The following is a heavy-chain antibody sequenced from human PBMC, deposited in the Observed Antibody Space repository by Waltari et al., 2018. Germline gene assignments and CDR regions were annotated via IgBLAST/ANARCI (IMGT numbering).Heavy chain of an antibody. D-gene: IGHD6-25*01. CDR1: GHSVNNDFY. J-gene: IGHJ4*02. Sequence: QVQLRESGPGLVRSSETLSLTCTVSGHSVNNDFYWAWIRQSPGGGLEWIASIYHTGSSHYNSSLKSRVSISTDMSTKQFCLTLTHLTAADTPVYYCAEEGNTTAGLFDSWGQGTLVTVSS. CDR3: AEEGNTTAGLFDS. V-gene: IGHV4-38-2*02. CDR2: IYHTGSS.